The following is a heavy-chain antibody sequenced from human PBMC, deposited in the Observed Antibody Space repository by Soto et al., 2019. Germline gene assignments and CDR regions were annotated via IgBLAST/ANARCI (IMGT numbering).Heavy chain of an antibody. CDR2: ISSSGSTI. D-gene: IGHD6-19*01. CDR1: GFTFSSYE. Sequence: PGGSLRLSCAASGFTFSSYEMNWVRQAPGKGLEWVSYISSSGSTIYYADSVKGRFTISRDNAKNSLYLQMSSLRAEDTAVYYCARGGWYVVGCYYYGMDVWGQGTTVTVSS. V-gene: IGHV3-48*03. CDR3: ARGGWYVVGCYYYGMDV. J-gene: IGHJ6*02.